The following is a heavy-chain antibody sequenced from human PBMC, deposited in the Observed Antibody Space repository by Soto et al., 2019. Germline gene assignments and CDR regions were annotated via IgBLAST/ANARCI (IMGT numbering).Heavy chain of an antibody. D-gene: IGHD5-12*01. CDR2: IVVGSGNT. J-gene: IGHJ3*02. CDR1: GFTFTSSA. CDR3: AADPRSVPLEMATTPVRAFDI. Sequence: ASVKVSCKASGFTFTSSAVQWVRQARGQRLEWIGWIVVGSGNTNYAQKFQERVTIARDMSTSTAYMELSSLRSEDTAVYYCAADPRSVPLEMATTPVRAFDIRGQGTMDTVSS. V-gene: IGHV1-58*01.